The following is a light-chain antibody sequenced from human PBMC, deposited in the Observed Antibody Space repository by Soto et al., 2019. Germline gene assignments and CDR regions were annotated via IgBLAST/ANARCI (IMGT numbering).Light chain of an antibody. CDR3: QQYGSSPWT. Sequence: EIVLTQSPGTLSLSPGERATFSCRASQSVSSNYLAWYQQKPGQAPRLLIYGASNRATGIPDRISGSGSGTDFTLTISRLEPEDFAVYYCQQYGSSPWTFGQGTKVEIK. CDR2: GAS. J-gene: IGKJ1*01. CDR1: QSVSSNY. V-gene: IGKV3-20*01.